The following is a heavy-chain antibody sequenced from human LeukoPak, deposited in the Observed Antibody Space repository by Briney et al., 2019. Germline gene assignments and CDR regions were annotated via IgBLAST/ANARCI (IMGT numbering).Heavy chain of an antibody. V-gene: IGHV3-33*01. D-gene: IGHD3-22*01. Sequence: PGGSLRLSCAASGFTFSSYGMHWVRQAPGKGLEWEAVIWYDGSNKYYADSVKGRFTISRDNSKNTLYLQMNSLRAEDTAVYYCARDRSYCYDSSGCHDYWGQGTLVTVSS. CDR1: GFTFSSYG. CDR2: IWYDGSNK. CDR3: ARDRSYCYDSSGCHDY. J-gene: IGHJ4*02.